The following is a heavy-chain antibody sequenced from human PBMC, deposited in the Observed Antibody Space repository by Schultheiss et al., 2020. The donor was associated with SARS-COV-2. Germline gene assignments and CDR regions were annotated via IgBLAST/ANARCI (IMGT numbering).Heavy chain of an antibody. CDR1: GFTFSSYA. CDR2: ISSSGSTI. CDR3: ARALIAVAGPFDY. Sequence: GGSLRLSCAASGFTFSSYAMNWVRQAPGKGLEWVSYISSSGSTIYYADSVKGRFTISRDNAKNSLYLQMNSLRAEDTAVYYCARALIAVAGPFDYWGQGTLVTVSS. J-gene: IGHJ4*02. V-gene: IGHV3-48*03. D-gene: IGHD6-19*01.